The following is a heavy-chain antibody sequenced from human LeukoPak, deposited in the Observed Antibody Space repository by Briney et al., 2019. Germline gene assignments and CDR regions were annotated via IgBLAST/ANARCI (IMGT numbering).Heavy chain of an antibody. CDR3: TRDRYGVYNFDY. CDR1: GFTVSTYY. J-gene: IGHJ4*02. V-gene: IGHV3-66*01. D-gene: IGHD4-17*01. Sequence: GGSLRLSCAVSGFTVSTYYMSWVRQAPGKRLEWVSAIYSSRTTYYADSVKGRFTISRDNSKNTLYLQMNSLKTEDTAVYYCTRDRYGVYNFDYWGQGTPVTVSS. CDR2: IYSSRTT.